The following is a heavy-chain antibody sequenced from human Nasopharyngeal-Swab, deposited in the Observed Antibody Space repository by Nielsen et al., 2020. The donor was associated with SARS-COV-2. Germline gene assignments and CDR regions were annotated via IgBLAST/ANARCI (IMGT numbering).Heavy chain of an antibody. D-gene: IGHD6-19*01. J-gene: IGHJ6*02. CDR3: ARWMAGHYGMDV. Sequence: LKISCAASGFTVSSNYMSWVRQAPGKGLEWVSVIYSGGSTYYADSVKGRFTISRDNSKNTLYLQMNSLRAEDTAVYYCARWMAGHYGMDVWGQGTTVTVSS. CDR1: GFTVSSNY. V-gene: IGHV3-53*01. CDR2: IYSGGST.